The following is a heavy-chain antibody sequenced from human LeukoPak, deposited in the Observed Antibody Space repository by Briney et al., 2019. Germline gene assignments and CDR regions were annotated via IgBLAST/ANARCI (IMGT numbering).Heavy chain of an antibody. D-gene: IGHD3-22*01. CDR3: AKASTRSFTSGYYGDAFDI. CDR1: GLTFDDYA. J-gene: IGHJ3*02. V-gene: IGHV3-9*03. CDR2: ISWNSGTI. Sequence: PGRSLRLSCAASGLTFDDYAMHWVRQAPGKGLEWVSGISWNSGTIAYADSVKGRFTISRDNAKNSLYLQMNSLRAEDMALYYCAKASTRSFTSGYYGDAFDIWGQGTMVSVSS.